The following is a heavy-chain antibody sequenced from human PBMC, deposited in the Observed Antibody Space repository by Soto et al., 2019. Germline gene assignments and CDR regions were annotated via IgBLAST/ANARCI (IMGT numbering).Heavy chain of an antibody. CDR1: GGTFSSYT. CDR3: ARTRQGYCSSTSCYALLFY. Sequence: SVKVSCKASGGTFSSYTIRWVRQAPGQGLEWMGRIIPILGIANYAQKFQGRVTITAGKSTSTAYMELSSLRSEDTAVYYCARTRQGYCSSTSCYALLFYWGQGTLVTVSS. V-gene: IGHV1-69*02. D-gene: IGHD2-2*01. J-gene: IGHJ4*02. CDR2: IIPILGIA.